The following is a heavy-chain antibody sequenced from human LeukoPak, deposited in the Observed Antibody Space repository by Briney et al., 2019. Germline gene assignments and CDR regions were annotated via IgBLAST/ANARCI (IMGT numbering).Heavy chain of an antibody. V-gene: IGHV3-23*01. CDR2: ISGSGGST. J-gene: IGHJ4*02. Sequence: GGSLRLSCAASGFTFSSYSMNWVRQAPGKGLEWVSAISGSGGSTYYADSVKGRFTISRDNSKNTLYLQMNSLRAEDTAVYYCAKGGLFVSNYGVGGWGQGTLVTVSS. CDR1: GFTFSSYS. D-gene: IGHD4-17*01. CDR3: AKGGLFVSNYGVGG.